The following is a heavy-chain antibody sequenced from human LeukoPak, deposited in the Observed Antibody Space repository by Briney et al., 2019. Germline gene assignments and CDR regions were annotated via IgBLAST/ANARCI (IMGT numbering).Heavy chain of an antibody. V-gene: IGHV3-30-3*01. Sequence: GRSLRLSCAASGFTFSSYAMHWVRQAPGKGLEWVAAISYDGSNEYYADSVKGRFTISRDNSKNTLYLQMNSLRAEDTAVYYCARGRSIVATSGYFDYWGQGTLVTVSS. CDR3: ARGRSIVATSGYFDY. CDR2: ISYDGSNE. CDR1: GFTFSSYA. D-gene: IGHD5-12*01. J-gene: IGHJ4*02.